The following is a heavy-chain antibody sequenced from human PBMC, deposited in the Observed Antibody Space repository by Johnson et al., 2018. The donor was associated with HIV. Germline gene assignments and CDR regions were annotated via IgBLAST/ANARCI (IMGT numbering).Heavy chain of an antibody. CDR3: ARAHDAFDI. Sequence: VQLVESGGGLVKPGGSLRLSCAASGFTFSNAWMSWVRQAPGKGLEWVAVIWYDGSNKYYADSVKGRLIISRDNSKNSLYLQMNSLRAEDTAVYYCARAHDAFDIWGQGTMVTVSS. J-gene: IGHJ3*02. CDR2: IWYDGSNK. CDR1: GFTFSNAW. V-gene: IGHV3-33*08.